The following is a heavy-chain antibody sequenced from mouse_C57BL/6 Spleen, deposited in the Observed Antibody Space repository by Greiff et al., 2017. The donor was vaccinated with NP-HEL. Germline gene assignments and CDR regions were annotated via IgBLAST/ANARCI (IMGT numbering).Heavy chain of an antibody. D-gene: IGHD1-1*01. Sequence: VQLQQPGAELVRPGTSVKLSCKASGYTFTSYWMHWVKQRPGQGLEWIGVIDPSDSYTNYNQKFKGKATLTVDTSSSTAYMQLSSLTSEDSAVYYCASRGYYGSSQGYFDVWGTGTTVTVSS. V-gene: IGHV1-59*01. CDR1: GYTFTSYW. J-gene: IGHJ1*03. CDR3: ASRGYYGSSQGYFDV. CDR2: IDPSDSYT.